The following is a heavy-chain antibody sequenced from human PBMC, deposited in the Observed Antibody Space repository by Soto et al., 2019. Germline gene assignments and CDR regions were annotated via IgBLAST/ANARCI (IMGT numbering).Heavy chain of an antibody. CDR3: AKVSTTHTFGPLDP. J-gene: IGHJ5*02. CDR2: ISWNSGSI. D-gene: IGHD1-1*01. V-gene: IGHV3-9*01. CDR1: GFPFGDYV. Sequence: PGGSLILSCAASGFPFGDYVMHWVRHSPGKGLEWVSGISWNSGSIGYADSVKGRFIISRDNAKNSVYLQMNNLRPEDTAFYFCAKVSTTHTFGPLDPWGQGTLVTVSS.